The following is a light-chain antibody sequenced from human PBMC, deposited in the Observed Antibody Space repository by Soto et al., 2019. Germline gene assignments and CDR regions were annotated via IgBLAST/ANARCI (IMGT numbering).Light chain of an antibody. Sequence: QSALTRPASVSGSPGQSITISCTGTSSDVGGYNYVCWYQQHPGKAPKLIIYDVTSRPSGVSDRFSGSKSGNTASLSISGLQAEDEADYYCSSYTSSSTVVFGGGTKVTVL. CDR2: DVT. J-gene: IGLJ2*01. V-gene: IGLV2-14*01. CDR3: SSYTSSSTVV. CDR1: SSDVGGYNY.